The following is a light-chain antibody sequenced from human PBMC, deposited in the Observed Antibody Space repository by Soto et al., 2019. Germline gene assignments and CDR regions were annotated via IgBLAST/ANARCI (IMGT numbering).Light chain of an antibody. CDR1: QSVRSN. J-gene: IGKJ1*01. CDR3: QQYNNWWT. V-gene: IGKV3-15*01. Sequence: EIVMTQSPATLSVSPGARATLSCRASQSVRSNLAWYQQKPGQAPRLLIYGASTRATGIPARFSGSGSGTEFTLTISSLQSEDFAVYYCQQYNNWWTFGQGTKVEIK. CDR2: GAS.